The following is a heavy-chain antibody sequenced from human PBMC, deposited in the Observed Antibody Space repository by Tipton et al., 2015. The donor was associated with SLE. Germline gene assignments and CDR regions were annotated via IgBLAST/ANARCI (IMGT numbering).Heavy chain of an antibody. Sequence: GSLRLSCTASGFVFGSYTMTWVRQAPGKGLEWDSAITRTGGTTYYADSVRGRFTISRDNSQNTLYLQMSSLRAEDTAIYYCVRDAYGDSTVLLDSWGQGTLVTVSS. CDR2: ITRTGGTT. D-gene: IGHD4-17*01. V-gene: IGHV3-23*01. CDR1: GFVFGSYT. J-gene: IGHJ4*02. CDR3: VRDAYGDSTVLLDS.